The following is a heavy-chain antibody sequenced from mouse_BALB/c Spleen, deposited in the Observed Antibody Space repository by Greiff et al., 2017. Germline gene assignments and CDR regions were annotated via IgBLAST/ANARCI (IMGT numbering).Heavy chain of an antibody. D-gene: IGHD2-4*01. CDR3: ARSDDYDPFAY. CDR1: GFTFSSFG. J-gene: IGHJ3*01. V-gene: IGHV5-17*02. Sequence: DVKLVESGGGLVQPGGSRKLSCAASGFTFSSFGMHWVRQAPEKGLEWVAYISSGSSTIYYADTVKGRFTISRDNPKNTLFLQMTSLRSEDTAMYYCARSDDYDPFAYWGQGTLVTVSA. CDR2: ISSGSSTI.